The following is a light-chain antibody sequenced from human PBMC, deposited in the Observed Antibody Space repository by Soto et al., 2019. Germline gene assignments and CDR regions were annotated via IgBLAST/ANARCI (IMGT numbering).Light chain of an antibody. CDR3: SSYTSSSTYV. Sequence: QSALTQPASVSGSPGQSITICCTGTSSDVGGHNYVSWYQQHPGKAPKLMIYEVSNRPSGVSNRFSGSKSGNTASLTISGLQAEDEADYYCSSYTSSSTYVFGTGTKLTVL. V-gene: IGLV2-14*01. CDR1: SSDVGGHNY. J-gene: IGLJ1*01. CDR2: EVS.